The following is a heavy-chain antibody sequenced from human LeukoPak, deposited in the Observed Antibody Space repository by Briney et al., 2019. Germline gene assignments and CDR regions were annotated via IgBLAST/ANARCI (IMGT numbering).Heavy chain of an antibody. D-gene: IGHD6-13*01. CDR3: ARRTAAGKGAFDY. V-gene: IGHV4-61*02. Sequence: SETLSLTCTVSGGSISSGSYYWSWLRQPAGKGLEWIARIYTSGSTNYNPSLKSRVTISVDTSKNPFSLKLSSVTAADTAVYYCARRTAAGKGAFDYWGQGTLVTVSS. CDR2: IYTSGST. CDR1: GGSISSGSYY. J-gene: IGHJ4*02.